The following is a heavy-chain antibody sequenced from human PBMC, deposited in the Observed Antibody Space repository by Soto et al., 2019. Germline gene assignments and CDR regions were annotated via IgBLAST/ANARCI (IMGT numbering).Heavy chain of an antibody. D-gene: IGHD2-2*01. CDR3: ARHDCISSSCYYYYNYVMDV. J-gene: IGHJ6*02. V-gene: IGHV1-69*12. Sequence: QVHLVQSGAEVKKPGSSVNVSCKASGDTFSSYAISWVRQAPGQGLEWMGGIIPFFDTANYAQQCQGRVTITADESTSTAYMELSSLRSEDTAVYYCARHDCISSSCYYYYNYVMDVWGPGTTVTVSS. CDR1: GDTFSSYA. CDR2: IIPFFDTA.